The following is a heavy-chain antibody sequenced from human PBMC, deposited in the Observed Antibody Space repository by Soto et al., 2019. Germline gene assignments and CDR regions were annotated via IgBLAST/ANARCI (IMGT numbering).Heavy chain of an antibody. Sequence: QVQLVQSGAEVKKPGSSVKVSCKASGGTFNSYALTWVRQAPGHGLEWMGGIIPIFRSTNYAQKFQGRVTNTANRSTSTAYMELSSLRSDDTAVYYCARGLHPPYGSCWRSLYWYFDLWGRCTLVTVSS. CDR2: IIPIFRST. CDR1: GGTFNSYA. CDR3: ARGLHPPYGSCWRSLYWYFDL. D-gene: IGHD2-15*01. V-gene: IGHV1-69*06. J-gene: IGHJ2*01.